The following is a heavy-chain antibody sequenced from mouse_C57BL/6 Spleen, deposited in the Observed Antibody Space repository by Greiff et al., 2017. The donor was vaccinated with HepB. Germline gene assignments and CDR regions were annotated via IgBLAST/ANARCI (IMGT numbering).Heavy chain of an antibody. CDR3: ARRVTTEDWYFDV. V-gene: IGHV1-26*01. J-gene: IGHJ1*03. CDR2: INPNNGGT. CDR1: GYTFTDYY. Sequence: VQLQQSGPELVKPGASVKISCKASGYTFTDYYMNWVKQSHGKSLEWIGDINPNNGGTSYNQKFKGKATLTVDKSSSTAYMELRSLTSEDSAVYYCARRVTTEDWYFDVWGTGTTVTVSS. D-gene: IGHD2-2*01.